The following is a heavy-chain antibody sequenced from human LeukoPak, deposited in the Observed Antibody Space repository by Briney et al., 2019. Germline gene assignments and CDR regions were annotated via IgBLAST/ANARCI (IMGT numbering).Heavy chain of an antibody. Sequence: KDGESLKISCKGSGYSFTTYWIGWVRQMPGKGLEWMGIIYPGDSDTRYSPSFQGQVTISADKSISTAYLQWSSLKASDTAMYYCARQQTREYYDILTGYRSGSDAFDIWGQGTMVTVSS. CDR3: ARQQTREYYDILTGYRSGSDAFDI. D-gene: IGHD3-9*01. CDR1: GYSFTTYW. J-gene: IGHJ3*02. CDR2: IYPGDSDT. V-gene: IGHV5-51*01.